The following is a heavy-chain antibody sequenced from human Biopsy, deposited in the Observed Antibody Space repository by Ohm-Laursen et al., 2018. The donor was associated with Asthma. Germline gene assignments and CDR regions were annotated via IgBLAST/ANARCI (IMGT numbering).Heavy chain of an antibody. CDR1: SGSGGYMRSGNYY. V-gene: IGHV4-39*01. D-gene: IGHD6-13*01. CDR3: VRGSSSWHHGPFHYYYGLDV. J-gene: IGHJ6*02. CDR2: IYYSGTT. Sequence: GTLSLTCSLSSGSGGYMRSGNYYWGWIRQPPGKGLEWIGSIYYSGTTYYNPSLETRFTVSADTSKNKFSPKPISAAAADTAVYYCVRGSSSWHHGPFHYYYGLDVWGQGTTATVSS.